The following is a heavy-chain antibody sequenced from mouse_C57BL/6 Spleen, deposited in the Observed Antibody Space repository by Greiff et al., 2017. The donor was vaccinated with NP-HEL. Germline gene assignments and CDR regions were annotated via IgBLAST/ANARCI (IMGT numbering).Heavy chain of an antibody. Sequence: EVQLQQSGPELVKPGASVKMSCKASGYTFTDYNMHWVKQSHGKSLEWIGYINPNNGGTSYNQKFKGKATLTVNKSSSTAYMELRSLTSEDSAVYYCARERAYYGSSWFAYWGQGTLVTVSA. V-gene: IGHV1-22*01. CDR3: ARERAYYGSSWFAY. CDR1: GYTFTDYN. J-gene: IGHJ3*01. D-gene: IGHD1-1*01. CDR2: INPNNGGT.